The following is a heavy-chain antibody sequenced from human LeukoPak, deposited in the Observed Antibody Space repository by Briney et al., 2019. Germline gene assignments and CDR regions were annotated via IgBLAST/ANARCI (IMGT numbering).Heavy chain of an antibody. J-gene: IGHJ4*02. CDR1: GGSITGDN. CDR3: ARRSGDILFDY. Sequence: SESLSLTPAVSGGSITGDNTRWGCDSPRKGGGWIVYIYYSGSPNYNPSLKSRVTIIVDTSKIQFSLKLSSVTAADTAVYYCARRSGDILFDYWGQGTLVTVSS. D-gene: IGHD2-15*01. V-gene: IGHV4-59*08. CDR2: IYYSGSP.